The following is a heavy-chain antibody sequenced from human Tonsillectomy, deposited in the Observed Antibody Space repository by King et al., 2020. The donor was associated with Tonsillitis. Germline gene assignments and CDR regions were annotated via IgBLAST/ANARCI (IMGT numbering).Heavy chain of an antibody. CDR3: AKVLVLWSTDSTPDY. V-gene: IGHV3-30*18. CDR1: GFTFSSYG. D-gene: IGHD3-3*01. Sequence: VQLVESGGGVVQPGRSLRLSCAASGFTFSSYGMHWVRQAPGKGLEWVAVISYDGSSKYYADSVKGRFSISRDNSKNTLYLPMNSLRAEDTAVYYCAKVLVLWSTDSTPDYWGQGTLVTVPS. CDR2: ISYDGSSK. J-gene: IGHJ4*02.